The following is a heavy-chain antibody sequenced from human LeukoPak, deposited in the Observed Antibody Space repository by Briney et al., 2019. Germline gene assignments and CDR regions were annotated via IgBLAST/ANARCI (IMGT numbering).Heavy chain of an antibody. J-gene: IGHJ4*02. V-gene: IGHV3-23*01. CDR2: TSSSDAGT. D-gene: IGHD6-19*01. CDR3: ARVPSSGWYSFDY. CDR1: GFTFSSYE. Sequence: GGSLRLSCAASGFTFSSYEMNWVRQAPGKGLEWVSATSSSDAGTYYAESVRGRFTISRDNSKNTLYLQMNSLRAEDTAVYYCARVPSSGWYSFDYWGQGTLVTVSS.